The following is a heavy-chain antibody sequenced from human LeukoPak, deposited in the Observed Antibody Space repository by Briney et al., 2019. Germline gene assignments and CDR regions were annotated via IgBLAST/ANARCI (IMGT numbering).Heavy chain of an antibody. CDR2: IIPIFGTA. CDR1: GGTFSSYA. D-gene: IGHD3-3*01. V-gene: IGHV1-69*05. Sequence: ASVKVSCKASGGTFSSYAISWVRQAPGQGLEWMGGIIPIFGTANYAQKFQGRVTITTDESTSTAYMELSSLRSEDTAVYYCARSTKHYDFWSGYYTGGWFDPWGQGTLVTVSS. CDR3: ARSTKHYDFWSGYYTGGWFDP. J-gene: IGHJ5*02.